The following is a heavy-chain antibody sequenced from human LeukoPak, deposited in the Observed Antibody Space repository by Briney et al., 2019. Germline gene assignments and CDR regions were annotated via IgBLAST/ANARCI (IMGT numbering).Heavy chain of an antibody. CDR2: ISGSGGST. CDR3: AKGIGYYYDSSGLNWFDL. D-gene: IGHD3-22*01. J-gene: IGHJ5*02. Sequence: GSLRLSCAASGFTFSSYAMSWVRQAPGKGLEWVSAISGSGGSTYYADSVKGRFTISRDNSKNTLYLQMNSLRAEDTAVYYCAKGIGYYYDSSGLNWFDLWGQGTLVTVSS. V-gene: IGHV3-23*01. CDR1: GFTFSSYA.